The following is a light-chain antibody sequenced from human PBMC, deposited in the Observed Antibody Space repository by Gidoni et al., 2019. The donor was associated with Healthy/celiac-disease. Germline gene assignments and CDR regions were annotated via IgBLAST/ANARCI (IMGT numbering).Light chain of an antibody. CDR2: GVS. Sequence: EIVLTQSPGTLSLSPGERATLSCRASQSVSSSYLAWYQQKPGQAPRLLIYGVSSRATGIPDRFSGSGSGTDFTLTISRLEPEDFAVYYCQQYGSSRFTFGPGTKVEIK. CDR3: QQYGSSRFT. V-gene: IGKV3-20*01. J-gene: IGKJ3*01. CDR1: QSVSSSY.